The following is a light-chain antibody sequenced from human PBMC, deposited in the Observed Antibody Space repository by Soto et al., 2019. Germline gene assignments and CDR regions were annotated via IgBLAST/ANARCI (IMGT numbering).Light chain of an antibody. J-gene: IGKJ2*03. V-gene: IGKV4-1*01. CDR2: WAS. CDR1: QSVLYSANNQNY. CDR3: QQYYSTIYS. Sequence: DIVMTQSPDSLAVSLGERATINCKSSQSVLYSANNQNYLAWYQQKPGQPPKLLIYWASTRESGVPDRFSGSGSGTDFTLTISSLQAEDVAVYYCQQYYSTIYSFGQGTKLEIK.